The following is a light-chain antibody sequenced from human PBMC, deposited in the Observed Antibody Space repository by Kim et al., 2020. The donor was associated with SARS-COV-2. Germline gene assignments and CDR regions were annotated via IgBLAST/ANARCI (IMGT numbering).Light chain of an antibody. Sequence: GQKGTITGSGSSSNIGNNYVSWYQQLPGTAPKLLIYDNNKRPSVIPDRFSGSKSGTSATLGITGLQTGDEADYYCGTWDSSLGAVVFGGGTQLTVL. CDR2: DNN. CDR1: SSNIGNNY. J-gene: IGLJ2*01. V-gene: IGLV1-51*01. CDR3: GTWDSSLGAVV.